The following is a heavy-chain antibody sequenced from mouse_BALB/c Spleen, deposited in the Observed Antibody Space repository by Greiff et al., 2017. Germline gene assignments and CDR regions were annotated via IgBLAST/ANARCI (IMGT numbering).Heavy chain of an antibody. CDR1: GYTFSSYW. CDR2: ILPGSGST. J-gene: IGHJ3*01. V-gene: IGHV1-9*01. D-gene: IGHD1-1*01. Sequence: QVQLQQSGAELMKPGASVKISCKATGYTFSSYWIEWVKQRPGHGLEWIGEILPGSGSTNYNEEFKGKATFTADTSSNTAYMQLSSLTSEDSAVYYCARREAVATKRAWFAYWGQGTLVTVSA. CDR3: ARREAVATKRAWFAY.